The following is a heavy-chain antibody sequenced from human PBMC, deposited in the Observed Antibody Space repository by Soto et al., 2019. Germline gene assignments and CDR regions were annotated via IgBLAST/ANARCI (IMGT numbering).Heavy chain of an antibody. CDR2: IIPIFGTA. V-gene: IGHV1-69*13. Sequence: ASVKVSCKASGGTFSSYAISWVRQAPGQGLEWMGGIIPIFGTANYAQKFQGRVTITADESTSTAYMELSSLRSEDTAVYYCAREGGIRPKINYYYYGMDVWGQGTTVTVSS. D-gene: IGHD1-26*01. CDR3: AREGGIRPKINYYYYGMDV. J-gene: IGHJ6*02. CDR1: GGTFSSYA.